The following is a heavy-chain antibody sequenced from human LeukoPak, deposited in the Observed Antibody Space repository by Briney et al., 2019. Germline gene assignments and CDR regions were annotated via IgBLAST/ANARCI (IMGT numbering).Heavy chain of an antibody. D-gene: IGHD5-18*01. CDR1: GGSISSYY. J-gene: IGHJ6*03. V-gene: IGHV4-59*01. Sequence: SETLSLTCTVSGGSISSYYWSWIRQPPGKGLEWIGYIYYGGSTNYNPSLKSRISISVDTSKNQFSLKLSSATAADTAVYYCARTTEGGYTYNYFYYYYMDVWGKGTTVTISS. CDR3: ARTTEGGYTYNYFYYYYMDV. CDR2: IYYGGST.